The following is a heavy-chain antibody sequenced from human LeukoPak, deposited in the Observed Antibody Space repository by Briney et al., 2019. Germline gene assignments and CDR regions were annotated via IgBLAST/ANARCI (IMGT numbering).Heavy chain of an antibody. CDR3: AKAGGSLYYYDSSGYNHFDY. CDR2: VSPPGGGT. D-gene: IGHD3-22*01. V-gene: IGHV3-23*01. Sequence: QPGGSLRLSCAASGFSFSYHGMNWVRQAPGKGLEWLSGVSPPGGGTYYADSVKGRFTVSRDNSKNTLYLQMNSLRAEDTAVYYCAKAGGSLYYYDSSGYNHFDYWGQGTLVTVSS. J-gene: IGHJ4*02. CDR1: GFSFSYHG.